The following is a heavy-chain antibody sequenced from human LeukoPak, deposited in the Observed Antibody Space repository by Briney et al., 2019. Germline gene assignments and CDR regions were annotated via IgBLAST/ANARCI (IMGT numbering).Heavy chain of an antibody. CDR1: GGSISSSSYY. D-gene: IGHD4-17*01. V-gene: IGHV4-39*01. CDR2: IYYSGST. Sequence: PSETLSLTCTVSGGSISSSSYYWGWIRQPPGKGLEWIGSIYYSGSTYYNPSLKSRVTISVDTSKNQFSLKLSSVTAADTAVYYSARGMTTVTRTFDYWGQGTLVTVSS. CDR3: ARGMTTVTRTFDY. J-gene: IGHJ4*02.